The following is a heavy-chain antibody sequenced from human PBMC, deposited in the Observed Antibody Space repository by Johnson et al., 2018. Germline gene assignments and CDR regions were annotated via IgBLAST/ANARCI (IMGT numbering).Heavy chain of an antibody. V-gene: IGHV3-33*01. J-gene: IGHJ6*02. D-gene: IGHD5-18*01. CDR1: GFTFSSYG. Sequence: QVQLVESGGGVVQPGRSLRLSCAASGFTFSSYGMHWVRQAPGKGLEWVAVIWYDGSNKYYADSVKGRFTISRDNSKNKLYLQMNSLRAEDTAVYYCAGARSWGIQLYYYYYGMDVWGQGTTVTVSS. CDR3: AGARSWGIQLYYYYYGMDV. CDR2: IWYDGSNK.